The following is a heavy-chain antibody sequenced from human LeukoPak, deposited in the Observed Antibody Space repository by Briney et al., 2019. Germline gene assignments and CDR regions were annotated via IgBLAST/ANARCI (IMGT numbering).Heavy chain of an antibody. CDR2: LYHSDSA. CDR1: GYSISHGYY. Sequence: KPSETLSLTCAVSGYSISHGYYWVWSRQPPGRGLERIGSLYHSDSAYYNTSLRSRVSMSVDTSKNQFSLTLSFVTAADTAVYYCARQHDSYYYYYIDVWGSGTTVTVSS. J-gene: IGHJ6*03. V-gene: IGHV4-38-2*01. CDR3: ARQHDSYYYYYIDV.